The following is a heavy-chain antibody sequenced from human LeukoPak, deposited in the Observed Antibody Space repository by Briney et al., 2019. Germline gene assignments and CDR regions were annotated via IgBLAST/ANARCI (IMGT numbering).Heavy chain of an antibody. J-gene: IGHJ4*02. CDR3: ARDSGSQNY. CDR1: CGSICSYY. D-gene: IGHD1-26*01. V-gene: IGHV4-4*07. CDR2: IYTSGST. Sequence: ASETLSLTCTVACGSICSYYWSWIRQPAGKGLEWIGRIYTSGSTNYNPSLRSRVTMSVDTSKNQFPLKLSSVTAADTAVYYCARDSGSQNYWGQGTLVTVSS.